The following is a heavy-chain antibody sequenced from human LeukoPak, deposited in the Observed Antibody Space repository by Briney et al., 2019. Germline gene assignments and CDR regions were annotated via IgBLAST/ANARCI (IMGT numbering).Heavy chain of an antibody. V-gene: IGHV1-18*01. Sequence: ASVKVSCKTSGYTFTNYGITWVRQAPGQGLEWVVWISANNGETNYAQKVQGRVTVTTGTSTSTAYMELRSLRSDDTAVYYCARAPPRVTAAGYDYWGQGTLVTVSS. J-gene: IGHJ4*02. D-gene: IGHD6-13*01. CDR1: GYTFTNYG. CDR2: ISANNGET. CDR3: ARAPPRVTAAGYDY.